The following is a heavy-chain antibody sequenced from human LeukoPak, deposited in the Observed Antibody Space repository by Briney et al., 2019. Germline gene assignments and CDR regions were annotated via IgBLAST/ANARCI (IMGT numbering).Heavy chain of an antibody. CDR3: ARMFSGTYGGIDY. D-gene: IGHD1-26*01. CDR1: GGSIGSYY. V-gene: IGHV4-4*07. J-gene: IGHJ4*02. CDR2: VYSTGST. Sequence: SETLSLTCTVSGGSIGSYYWSWIRKPAGEGLEWIGRVYSTGSTNYNPSLKSRVTMSVDTPKNQFSLKLTSVTAADTGVYYCARMFSGTYGGIDYWGQGTLVTVSS.